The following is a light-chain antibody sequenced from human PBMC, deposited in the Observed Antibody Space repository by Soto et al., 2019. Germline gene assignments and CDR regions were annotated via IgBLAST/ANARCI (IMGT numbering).Light chain of an antibody. CDR1: NIGRKS. CDR2: DHS. CDR3: QVWESTSDHPGV. Sequence: SYELTQSPSVSVAPGQAARITCEENNIGRKSVNWYQQKPGQAPVLVVYDHSDRPSGTPERFSGSKSGNTTTLTISRVEAGDEADYYCQVWESTSDHPGVFGGGTKLTVL. V-gene: IGLV3-21*02. J-gene: IGLJ2*01.